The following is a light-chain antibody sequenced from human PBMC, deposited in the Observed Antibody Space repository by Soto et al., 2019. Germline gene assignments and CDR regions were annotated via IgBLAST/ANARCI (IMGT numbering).Light chain of an antibody. Sequence: DIQMTQSPPTLSASIGDRVTIACRASQSISVLLAWYQRKPGEAPKLLIYDASILETGVPSRFRGSGSGTEFTLTINSLQPDDFADYYCQQYSGYPLTFGGGTKVDIK. V-gene: IGKV1-5*01. CDR2: DAS. CDR3: QQYSGYPLT. J-gene: IGKJ4*01. CDR1: QSISVL.